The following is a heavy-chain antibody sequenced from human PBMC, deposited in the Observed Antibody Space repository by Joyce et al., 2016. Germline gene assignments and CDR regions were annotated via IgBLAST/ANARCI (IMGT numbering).Heavy chain of an antibody. CDR2: ISSSSDTI. Sequence: EVQLVESGGDLVQPGGSLRLSCAASGFMFNSYIMNLVRQAPGKGLEWISYISSSSDTIYYAESVKGRFTVSRDNAKNSLHLQMNSLRDEDTAIYYCARGNTYYYDTSGSFLDHWGQGTLVTVSS. CDR3: ARGNTYYYDTSGSFLDH. V-gene: IGHV3-48*02. D-gene: IGHD3-22*01. CDR1: GFMFNSYI. J-gene: IGHJ4*02.